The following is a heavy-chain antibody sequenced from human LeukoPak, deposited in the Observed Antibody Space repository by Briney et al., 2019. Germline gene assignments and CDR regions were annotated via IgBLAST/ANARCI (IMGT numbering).Heavy chain of an antibody. Sequence: GAPVMASYKASEYTFSSYGFSWVRQAPGQGRRWRGWINAYNGNTHYAQNLQGRVTMTTDTSTSQAYMELRSLRSDDTAVYYCARRQGTTFNFDYWGQGTLVAVSS. CDR1: EYTFSSYG. CDR3: ARRQGTTFNFDY. V-gene: IGHV1-18*01. J-gene: IGHJ4*02. CDR2: INAYNGNT. D-gene: IGHD1-1*01.